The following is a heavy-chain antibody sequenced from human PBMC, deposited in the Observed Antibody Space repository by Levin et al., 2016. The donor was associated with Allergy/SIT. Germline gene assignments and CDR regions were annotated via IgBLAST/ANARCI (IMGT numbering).Heavy chain of an antibody. CDR3: ARDLPIVGATTPAFDY. J-gene: IGHJ4*02. Sequence: VRQAPGKGLEWVAVISYDGSNKYYADSVKGRFTISRDNSKNTLYLQMNSLRAEDTAVYYCARDLPIVGATTPAFDYWGQGTLVTVSS. D-gene: IGHD1-26*01. V-gene: IGHV3-30*04. CDR2: ISYDGSNK.